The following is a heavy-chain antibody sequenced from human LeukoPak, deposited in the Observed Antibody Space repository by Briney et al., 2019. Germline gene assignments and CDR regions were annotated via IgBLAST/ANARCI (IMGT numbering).Heavy chain of an antibody. CDR1: GGSIRSSDYY. J-gene: IGHJ4*02. Sequence: TSETLSLTCTVSGGSIRSSDYYWGWIRQPPGKGLEWIGSIYYSGSTYYNPSLKSRVTISVDTSKNRFSLKLSSVTAADTAVYYCASTILGATTWDFDYWGQGTLVTVSS. V-gene: IGHV4-39*01. D-gene: IGHD1-26*01. CDR2: IYYSGST. CDR3: ASTILGATTWDFDY.